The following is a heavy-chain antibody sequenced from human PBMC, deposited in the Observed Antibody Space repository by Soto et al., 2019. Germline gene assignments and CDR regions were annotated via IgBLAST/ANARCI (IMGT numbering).Heavy chain of an antibody. J-gene: IGHJ4*02. CDR3: VRSRGGYSYGTPFDY. CDR2: ISWNSGNI. D-gene: IGHD5-18*01. V-gene: IGHV3-9*01. CDR1: GFTFDDYA. Sequence: EVQLEESGGALVQPGRSLRLSCAASGFTFDDYAMYWVRQVLGKGLEWVSSISWNSGNIDYADSVKGRFTTSRDNAENYLYLQMNSLRPEDTALYYCVRSRGGYSYGTPFDYWGQGTLVTVSS.